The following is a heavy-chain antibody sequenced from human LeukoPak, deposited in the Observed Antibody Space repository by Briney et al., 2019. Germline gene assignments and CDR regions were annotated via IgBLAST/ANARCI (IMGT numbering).Heavy chain of an antibody. CDR2: INSDGSST. CDR1: GFTFSSYG. D-gene: IGHD5-24*01. V-gene: IGHV3-74*01. Sequence: GGSLRLSCAASGFTFSSYGMHWVRQAPGKGLVWVSRINSDGSSTSYADSVKGRFTISRDNAKNTLYLQMNSLRAEDTAVYYCAREEVMATITNFDYWGQGTLVTVFS. J-gene: IGHJ4*02. CDR3: AREEVMATITNFDY.